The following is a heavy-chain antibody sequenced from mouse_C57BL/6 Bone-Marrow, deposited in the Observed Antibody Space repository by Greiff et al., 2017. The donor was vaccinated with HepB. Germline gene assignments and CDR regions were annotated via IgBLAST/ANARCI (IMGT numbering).Heavy chain of an antibody. J-gene: IGHJ2*01. D-gene: IGHD1-1*02. Sequence: QVHVKQPGAELVKPGASVKVSCKASGYTFTSYWMHWVKQRPGQGLEWIGRIHPSDSDTNYNQKFKGKATLTVDKSSSTAYMQLSSLTSEDSAVYYCAIRGAMDYGADYWGQGTTLTVSS. CDR2: IHPSDSDT. V-gene: IGHV1-74*01. CDR3: AIRGAMDYGADY. CDR1: GYTFTSYW.